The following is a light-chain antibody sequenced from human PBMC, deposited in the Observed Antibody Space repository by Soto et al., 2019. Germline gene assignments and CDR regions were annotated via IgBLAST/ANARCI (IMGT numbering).Light chain of an antibody. CDR3: QQRGNWPPMYT. CDR1: QSVSSTY. Sequence: EIVLTQSPGTLSLFPGERATLSCRASQSVSSTYFAWYRQKPGQPPSLLIYGASNRASGVPARFSGSGSGTDFTLTISSLEAEDFAVYYCQQRGNWPPMYTFGQGTKLDI. J-gene: IGKJ2*01. CDR2: GAS. V-gene: IGKV3-11*01.